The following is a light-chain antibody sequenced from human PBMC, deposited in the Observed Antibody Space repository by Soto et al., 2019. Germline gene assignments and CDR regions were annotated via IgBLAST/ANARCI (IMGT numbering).Light chain of an antibody. Sequence: QSALTQPPSASGSPGQSVTISCTGTSSDVGGYTYVSWYQQHPGKAPKLVIYEVTKRPSGVPDRFSGSKSGNTASLTVSGLQADDEADYYCSSYAGSNFVVFGGGTKLTVL. J-gene: IGLJ2*01. CDR1: SSDVGGYTY. CDR2: EVT. CDR3: SSYAGSNFVV. V-gene: IGLV2-8*01.